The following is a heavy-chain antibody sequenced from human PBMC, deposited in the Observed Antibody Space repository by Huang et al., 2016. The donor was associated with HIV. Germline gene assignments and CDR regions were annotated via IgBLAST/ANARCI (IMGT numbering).Heavy chain of an antibody. Sequence: QVQLVQSGAEVKKPGASVKVSCKASGYTFSNYDINWVRQAPGQGLEWMGWMNPKSGNTGDARKVQGRVTMTRSTSISTAYMELSRLRFEDTAVYYCATLPPVNYGRSGGRVRDYWGQGSLVTVSS. CDR1: GYTFSNYD. CDR3: ATLPPVNYGRSGGRVRDY. V-gene: IGHV1-8*01. J-gene: IGHJ4*02. CDR2: MNPKSGNT. D-gene: IGHD2-15*01.